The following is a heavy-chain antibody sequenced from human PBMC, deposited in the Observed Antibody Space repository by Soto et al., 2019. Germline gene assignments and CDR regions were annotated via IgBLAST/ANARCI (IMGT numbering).Heavy chain of an antibody. V-gene: IGHV4-4*07. Sequence: QVQLQESGPGLVKPSQTLSLTCTVSGDSIRNFYWSWIRHPAGKGLEWIGRMYSSGSTDYNATLKSRVCMSVDRTNILYFVMMLYVIAENTAVYYYVGDCCGGSCYSDYRMDVWGQGTTVTVSS. CDR3: VGDCCGGSCYSDYRMDV. D-gene: IGHD2-15*01. CDR1: GDSIRNFY. J-gene: IGHJ6*02. CDR2: MYSSGST.